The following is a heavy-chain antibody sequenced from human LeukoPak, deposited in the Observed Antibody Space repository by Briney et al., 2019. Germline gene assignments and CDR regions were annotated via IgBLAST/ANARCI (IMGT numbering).Heavy chain of an antibody. CDR1: GGSFSGYY. D-gene: IGHD2-21*02. CDR3: ARDPYCGGDCYYNWFDP. J-gene: IGHJ5*02. CDR2: INNSGST. V-gene: IGHV4-34*01. Sequence: SETLSLTCAVYGGSFSGYYWSWIRQPPGKGLEWIGEINNSGSTNYNPSLKSRVTISVERSKNQFSLTLSSVTAADTAVYYCARDPYCGGDCYYNWFDPWGQGTLVTVSS.